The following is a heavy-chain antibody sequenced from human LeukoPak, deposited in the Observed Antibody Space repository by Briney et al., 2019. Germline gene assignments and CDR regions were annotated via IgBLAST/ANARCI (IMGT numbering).Heavy chain of an antibody. J-gene: IGHJ4*02. CDR2: INPNSGGT. V-gene: IGHV1-2*02. Sequence: ASVTVSCKASGYTFTGYYMQWVRQAPGQGLEWMGWINPNSGGTNYAQKFQGRVTMTRDTSISTAYMELSRLRSDDTAVYYCARDFGGTTPFGIYFDYWGQGTLVTVSS. CDR3: ARDFGGTTPFGIYFDY. D-gene: IGHD1-1*01. CDR1: GYTFTGYY.